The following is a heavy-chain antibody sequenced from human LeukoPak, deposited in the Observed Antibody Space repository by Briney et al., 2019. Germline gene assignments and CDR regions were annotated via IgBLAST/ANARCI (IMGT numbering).Heavy chain of an antibody. CDR3: AREGATYATPMFDY. Sequence: PSETLSLTCTVSGGSISSGGYYWSWIRQHPGKGLEWMGYIYYSGSTYYNPSLKSRVTISVDTSKNQFSLKLSSVTAADTAVYYCAREGATYATPMFDYWGQGTLVTVSS. D-gene: IGHD2-15*01. CDR1: GGSISSGGYY. V-gene: IGHV4-31*03. CDR2: IYYSGST. J-gene: IGHJ4*02.